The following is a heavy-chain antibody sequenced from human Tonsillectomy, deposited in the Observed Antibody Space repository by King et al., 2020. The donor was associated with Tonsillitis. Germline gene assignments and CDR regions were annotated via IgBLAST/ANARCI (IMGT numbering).Heavy chain of an antibody. V-gene: IGHV3-48*02. J-gene: IGHJ3*02. CDR3: ARDSGLAFDI. CDR1: GFSFSDYS. D-gene: IGHD3-10*01. Sequence: VQLVESGGGLVQPGGSLRLSCAASGFSFSDYSMNWVRQAPGKGLEWISIISGSGSPKYYADSVKGRFTISRDNARNSLFLQMNSLRDEDTAVYYCARDSGLAFDIWGQGTMATVSS. CDR2: ISGSGSPK.